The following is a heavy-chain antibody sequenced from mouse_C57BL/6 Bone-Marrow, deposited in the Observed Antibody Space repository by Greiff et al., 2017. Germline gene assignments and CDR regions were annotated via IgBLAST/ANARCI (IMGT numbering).Heavy chain of an antibody. D-gene: IGHD2-2*01. CDR3: ARRMVTTFDY. CDR1: GFTFSSYG. Sequence: EVQLVESGGDLVKPGGSLKLSCAASGFTFSSYGMSWVRQTPDKRLEWVATISSGGSYTYYPDSVKGRFTISRDNAKNTLYLQMSSLKSEDTAMYYGARRMVTTFDYWGQGTTLTDSS. V-gene: IGHV5-6*01. CDR2: ISSGGSYT. J-gene: IGHJ2*01.